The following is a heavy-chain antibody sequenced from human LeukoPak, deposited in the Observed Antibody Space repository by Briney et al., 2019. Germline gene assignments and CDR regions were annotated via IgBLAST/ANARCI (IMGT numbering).Heavy chain of an antibody. D-gene: IGHD5-18*01. CDR1: GVSISSSSYH. J-gene: IGHJ4*02. CDR3: TRQVLHTAMDY. Sequence: SETLSLTCTVSGVSISSSSYHWDWIRQPPGKGLEWIGSIYDSGSTYYSPSLKSRVTISVDTSKNQFSLKLNSVTAADTAVYYCTRQVLHTAMDYWGQGTLVTVSS. CDR2: IYDSGST. V-gene: IGHV4-39*01.